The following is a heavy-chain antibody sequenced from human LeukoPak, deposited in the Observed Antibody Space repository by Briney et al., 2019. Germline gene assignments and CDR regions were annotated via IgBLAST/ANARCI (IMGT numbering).Heavy chain of an antibody. J-gene: IGHJ5*02. V-gene: IGHV3-53*01. D-gene: IGHD3-16*01. Sequence: GGSLRLSCTVSGFTVSSNSMSWVRQAPGKGLEWVSFIYSGTIHYSDSVKGRSTISRDNSKNTLYLQMNSLRGEDTAVYYCAKSGGVRFDPWGQGTLVTVSS. CDR2: IYSGTI. CDR1: GFTVSSNS. CDR3: AKSGGVRFDP.